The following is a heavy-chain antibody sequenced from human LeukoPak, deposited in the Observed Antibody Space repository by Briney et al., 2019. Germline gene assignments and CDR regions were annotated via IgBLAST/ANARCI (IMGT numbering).Heavy chain of an antibody. V-gene: IGHV4-31*03. D-gene: IGHD3-22*01. J-gene: IGHJ2*01. CDR1: GGSISSGGYY. Sequence: PSETLSLTCTVSGGSISSGGYYWSWIRQHPGKGLEWIGYIYYSGSTYYNPSLKSRVTISVDTSKNQFSLKLSSVTAADTAVYYCASVRVSGYYARPYWYFDLWGRGTLVTVSS. CDR2: IYYSGST. CDR3: ASVRVSGYYARPYWYFDL.